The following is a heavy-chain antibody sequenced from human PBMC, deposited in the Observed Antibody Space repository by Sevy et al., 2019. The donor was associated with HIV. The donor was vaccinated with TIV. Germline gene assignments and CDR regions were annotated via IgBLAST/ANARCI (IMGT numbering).Heavy chain of an antibody. CDR3: ARLRVAEYQLQYYSYYGMDV. CDR1: GYSFTSYC. D-gene: IGHD2-2*01. V-gene: IGHV5-51*01. Sequence: GESLKISCKGSGYSFTSYCIGWVRQMPGKGLEWMGIIYLGDSDTRYSQSFQGQFTISADKSISTAYLQWSGLKASDTAMYYCARLRVAEYQLQYYSYYGMDVWGQGSTVTVS. CDR2: IYLGDSDT. J-gene: IGHJ6*02.